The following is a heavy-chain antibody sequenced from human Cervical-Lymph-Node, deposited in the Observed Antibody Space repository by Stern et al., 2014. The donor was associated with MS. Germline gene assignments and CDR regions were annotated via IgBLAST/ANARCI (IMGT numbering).Heavy chain of an antibody. CDR3: ARRVVDWYFDV. D-gene: IGHD2-15*01. CDR2: ISHSGTT. J-gene: IGHJ2*01. V-gene: IGHV4-39*01. CDR1: GGSLSDSTYY. Sequence: QLQLQESGPRLVKPSETLSLTCSVSGGSLSDSTYYWDWIRQSPGKGLEWIGSISHSGTTSYNPAITSRVTISVDPSKNQFSLKRHSVTAADTAVFYCARRVVDWYFDVWGRGTLVTVSS.